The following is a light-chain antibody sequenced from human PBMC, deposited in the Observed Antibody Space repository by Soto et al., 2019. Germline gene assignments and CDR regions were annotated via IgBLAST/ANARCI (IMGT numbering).Light chain of an antibody. Sequence: EIVMTQSPATLSVSPGERATLSCRASQSVNSNLAWYQQKPGQAPRLVIYGASTRATGIPARFSGSGSGTEFTLTISSLQSEDFAVYYCQQYKNFWTFGQGTKVESK. CDR1: QSVNSN. V-gene: IGKV3-15*01. CDR2: GAS. CDR3: QQYKNFWT. J-gene: IGKJ1*01.